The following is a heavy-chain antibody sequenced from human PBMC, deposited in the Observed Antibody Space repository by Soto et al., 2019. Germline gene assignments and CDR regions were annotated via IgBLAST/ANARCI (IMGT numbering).Heavy chain of an antibody. D-gene: IGHD3-22*01. V-gene: IGHV4-59*08. Sequence: QVQLQESGPGLVKPSETLSLTCTVSGGSISSYYWSWIRQPPGKGLEWIGYIHYSGSTKYNPSLKSRVTISVNTSKNQFSLNLSSVTAADTAVYYCARLRYSYDSSQNWFDPWGQGTLVTVSS. J-gene: IGHJ5*02. CDR3: ARLRYSYDSSQNWFDP. CDR1: GGSISSYY. CDR2: IHYSGST.